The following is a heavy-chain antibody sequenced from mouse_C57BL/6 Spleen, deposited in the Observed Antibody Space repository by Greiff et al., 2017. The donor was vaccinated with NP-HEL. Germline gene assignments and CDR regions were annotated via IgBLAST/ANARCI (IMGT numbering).Heavy chain of an antibody. Sequence: EVKLVESGGGLVQPGGSLSLSCAASGFTFTDYYMSWVRQPPGKALEWLGFIRNKANGYTTEYSASVKGRFTISRDNSQSILYLQMNALRAEDSATYYCARYGCYGGAMDYWGQGTSVTVSS. V-gene: IGHV7-3*01. CDR1: GFTFTDYY. J-gene: IGHJ4*01. D-gene: IGHD1-1*02. CDR3: ARYGCYGGAMDY. CDR2: IRNKANGYTT.